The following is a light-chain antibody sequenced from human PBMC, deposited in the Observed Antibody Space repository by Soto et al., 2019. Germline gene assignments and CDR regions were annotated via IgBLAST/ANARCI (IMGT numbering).Light chain of an antibody. Sequence: QSVLTQPASVSGSPGQSITISCTGTSSDVGSYYLVSWYQQHPGKAPKLLIYEGSKRPSGVSNRFSGSKSGNTASLTISGLQAEDEADYYCCSYASSSTDVVFGGGTKLTVL. CDR1: SSDVGSYYL. J-gene: IGLJ2*01. V-gene: IGLV2-23*01. CDR2: EGS. CDR3: CSYASSSTDVV.